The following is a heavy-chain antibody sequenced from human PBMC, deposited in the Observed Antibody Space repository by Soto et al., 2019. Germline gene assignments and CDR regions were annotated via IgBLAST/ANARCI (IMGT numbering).Heavy chain of an antibody. V-gene: IGHV3-15*01. CDR3: TPDTSAANIFDY. Sequence: EVQLVESGGRLVKPGGSLTLSCAASGFTFSYAWMNWVRQTPGKGLEWVGRIKSNGDGGTTDYAALVKGRFTISRNDSKNTLYLQMNSLKTDDTAVYYCTPDTSAANIFDYWGQGTLVTVSS. D-gene: IGHD2-15*01. CDR2: IKSNGDGGTT. CDR1: GFTFSYAW. J-gene: IGHJ4*02.